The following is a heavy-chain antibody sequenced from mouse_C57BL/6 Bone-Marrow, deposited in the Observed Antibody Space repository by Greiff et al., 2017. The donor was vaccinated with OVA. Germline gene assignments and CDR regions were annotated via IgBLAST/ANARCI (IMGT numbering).Heavy chain of an antibody. D-gene: IGHD1-1*01. CDR1: GFTFSSYG. CDR3: ARHYYGSSDY. CDR2: ISSGGSYT. J-gene: IGHJ2*01. Sequence: EVHLVESGGDLVKPGGSLKLSCAASGFTFSSYGMSWVRQTPDKRLEWVATISSGGSYTYYPNSVKGRFTIARDNAKNTLYLQRSSLKSEDTAMYYCARHYYGSSDYWGQGTTLTVSS. V-gene: IGHV5-6*01.